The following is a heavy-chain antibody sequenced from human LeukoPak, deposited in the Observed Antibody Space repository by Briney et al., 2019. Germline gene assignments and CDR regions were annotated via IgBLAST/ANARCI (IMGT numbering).Heavy chain of an antibody. Sequence: SETLSLTCTVAGGSISSYYWSWIRQPPGKGLEWIGYIYTSGSTNYNPSLKSRVTMSVDTSKNRFSLKLSSVTAADTAVYYCARLTYSGYDWAYYFDYWGQGSLVTVSS. D-gene: IGHD5-12*01. CDR1: GGSISSYY. CDR2: IYTSGST. J-gene: IGHJ4*02. CDR3: ARLTYSGYDWAYYFDY. V-gene: IGHV4-4*09.